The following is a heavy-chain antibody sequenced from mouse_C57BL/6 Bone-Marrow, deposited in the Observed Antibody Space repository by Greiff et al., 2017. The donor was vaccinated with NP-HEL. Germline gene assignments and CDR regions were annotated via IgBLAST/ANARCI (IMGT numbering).Heavy chain of an antibody. Sequence: VQLQQSGAELVRPGASVKLSCTASGFNIKDDYMHWVKQRPEQGLEWIGWIDPENGDTEYASQFQGKATITADTSSNTAYLQLSSLTSEDTAVYYCTPSYPFAYWGQGTLVTVSA. V-gene: IGHV14-4*01. CDR2: IDPENGDT. J-gene: IGHJ3*01. D-gene: IGHD2-10*01. CDR1: GFNIKDDY. CDR3: TPSYPFAY.